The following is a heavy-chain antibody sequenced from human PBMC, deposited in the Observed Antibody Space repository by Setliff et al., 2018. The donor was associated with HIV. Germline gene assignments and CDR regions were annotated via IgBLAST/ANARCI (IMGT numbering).Heavy chain of an antibody. CDR3: ARDLSRPYDSSGYYHYFDY. CDR2: IKQDGSEM. J-gene: IGHJ4*02. CDR1: GFTFSSYW. D-gene: IGHD3-22*01. Sequence: PGGSLRLSCAASGFTFSSYWMSWVRQAPGKGLEWVANIKQDGSEMYYVDSVKGRFTISRDNAKDTLYLQMNSLRAEDTAVYYCARDLSRPYDSSGYYHYFDYWGQGTLVTVSS. V-gene: IGHV3-7*01.